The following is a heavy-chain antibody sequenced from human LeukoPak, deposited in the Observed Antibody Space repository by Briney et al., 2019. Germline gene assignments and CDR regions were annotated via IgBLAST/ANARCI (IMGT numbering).Heavy chain of an antibody. V-gene: IGHV2-70*13. CDR2: IDWDGDK. Sequence: LRLSCAASRFTFSTYSMNWLRQSPGKALEWLALIDWDGDKYYSPSLKTRLAISRDTSKNQVVLTMTNMEAVDTATYYCALSYSSTLGVLCNWFDPWGQGTLVTVSS. CDR1: RFTFSTYSM. CDR3: ALSYSSTLGVLCNWFDP. J-gene: IGHJ5*02. D-gene: IGHD6-19*01.